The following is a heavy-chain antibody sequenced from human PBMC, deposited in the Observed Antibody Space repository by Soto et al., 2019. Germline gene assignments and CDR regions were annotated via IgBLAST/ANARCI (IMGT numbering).Heavy chain of an antibody. D-gene: IGHD2-21*01. V-gene: IGHV4-30-2*01. Sequence: SETLSLTCTVSGVSISSGGYYWSWIRQPPGKALQWIGFIYQSGVTCYNPSLASRVSLSLDRSNNQCSLKLKSVTASDTAVYFCAGLPYPRGLRFDPWCPGTLVTVSS. CDR3: AGLPYPRGLRFDP. CDR1: GVSISSGGYY. J-gene: IGHJ5*02. CDR2: IYQSGVT.